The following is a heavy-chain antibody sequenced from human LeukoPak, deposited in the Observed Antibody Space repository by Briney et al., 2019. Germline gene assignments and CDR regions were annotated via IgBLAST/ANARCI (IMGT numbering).Heavy chain of an antibody. Sequence: PSETLSLTCAVYGGSFSGYYWGWIRQPPGKGLEWIGSIYYSGSTYYNPSLKSRVTISVDTSKNQFSLKLSSVTAADTAVYYCARTPRENSYYYYMDVWGKGTTVTVSS. J-gene: IGHJ6*03. CDR2: IYYSGST. D-gene: IGHD2-15*01. CDR3: ARTPRENSYYYYMDV. CDR1: GGSFSGYY. V-gene: IGHV4-39*01.